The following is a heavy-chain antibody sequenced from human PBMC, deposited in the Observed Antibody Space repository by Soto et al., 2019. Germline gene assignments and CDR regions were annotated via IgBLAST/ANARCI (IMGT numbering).Heavy chain of an antibody. CDR2: ISSSSSYI. CDR3: ARDRARRDYYYGMDV. CDR1: GFTFSSYS. J-gene: IGHJ6*02. Sequence: GWSLRLSCAASGFTFSSYSMNWVRQAPGKGLEWVSSISSSSSYIYYADSVKGRFTISRDNAKNSLYLQMNSLRAEDTAVYYCARDRARRDYYYGMDVWGQGTTVTVSS. V-gene: IGHV3-21*01. D-gene: IGHD6-6*01.